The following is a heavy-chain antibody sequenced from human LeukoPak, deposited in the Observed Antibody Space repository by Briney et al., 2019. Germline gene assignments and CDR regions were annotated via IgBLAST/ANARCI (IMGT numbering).Heavy chain of an antibody. D-gene: IGHD3-22*01. J-gene: IGHJ5*02. CDR3: ARGSSGFRWSSAGPINWFDP. Sequence: GGSLRLSCAASGFTFSSYVMSWVRQAPGKGLEWVSDISGSGIRKNDADSVKGRFTISRDNSKNTLYLQMNSLRAEDTAVYYCARGSSGFRWSSAGPINWFDPWGQGTLVTVSS. CDR1: GFTFSSYV. CDR2: ISGSGIRK. V-gene: IGHV3-23*01.